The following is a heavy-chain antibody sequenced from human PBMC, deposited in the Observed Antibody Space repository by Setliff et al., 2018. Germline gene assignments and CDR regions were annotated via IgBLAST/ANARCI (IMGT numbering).Heavy chain of an antibody. CDR1: GYTFTSYG. V-gene: IGHV1-18*01. Sequence: ASVKVSCKASGYTFTSYGISWVRQAPGQGLGWMGWISAYNGNTNYAQKLQGRVTMTTDTSTSTAYMELRSLRSDDTAVYYCARDPSLTGILNYYYYYYMDVWGKGTTVTVSS. J-gene: IGHJ6*03. CDR3: ARDPSLTGILNYYYYYYMDV. CDR2: ISAYNGNT. D-gene: IGHD7-27*01.